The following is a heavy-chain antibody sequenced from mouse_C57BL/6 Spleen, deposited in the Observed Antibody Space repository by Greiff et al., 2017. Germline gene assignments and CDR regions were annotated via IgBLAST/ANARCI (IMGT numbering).Heavy chain of an antibody. CDR1: GYTFTDYN. CDR2: INPNNGGT. J-gene: IGHJ3*01. V-gene: IGHV1-18*01. CDR3: ARTYYYGSSYTWFAY. D-gene: IGHD1-1*01. Sequence: EVKLMESGPELVKPGASVKIPCKASGYTFTDYNMDWVKQSHGKSLEWIGDINPNNGGTIYNQKFKGKATLTVDKSSSTAYMELRSLTSEDTAVYYCARTYYYGSSYTWFAYWGQGTLVTVSA.